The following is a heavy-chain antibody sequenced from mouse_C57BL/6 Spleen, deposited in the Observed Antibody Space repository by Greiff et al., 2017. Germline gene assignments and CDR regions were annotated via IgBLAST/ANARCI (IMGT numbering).Heavy chain of an antibody. CDR3: AREVLYYFDY. V-gene: IGHV5-16*01. J-gene: IGHJ2*01. CDR1: GFTFSDYY. Sequence: EVKVVESEGGLVQPGSSMKLSCTASGFTFSDYYMAWVRQVPEKGLEWVANINYDGSSTYYLDSLKSRFIISRDNAKNILYLQMSSLKSEDTASYYCAREVLYYFDYWGQGTTLTVSS. CDR2: INYDGSST.